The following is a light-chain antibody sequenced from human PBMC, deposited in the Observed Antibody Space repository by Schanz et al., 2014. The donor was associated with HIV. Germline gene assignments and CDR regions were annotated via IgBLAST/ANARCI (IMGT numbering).Light chain of an antibody. Sequence: QSVLTQPPSASGTPGQSVTVSCSGSTSNIGSNTVDWFQQLPGTAPKLLIYNTNVRPSGVPDRFSGSKSGTSASLAISGLQSEDEADYYCATWDDSLKVWVFGGGTQLTVL. CDR3: ATWDDSLKVWV. CDR2: NTN. CDR1: TSNIGSNT. V-gene: IGLV1-44*01. J-gene: IGLJ3*02.